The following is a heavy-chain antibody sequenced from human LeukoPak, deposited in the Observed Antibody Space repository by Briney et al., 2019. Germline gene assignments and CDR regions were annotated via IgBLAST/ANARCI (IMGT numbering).Heavy chain of an antibody. CDR1: GFTFSSYW. D-gene: IGHD6-13*01. Sequence: GGSLRLSCAASGFTFSSYWMHWVRQAPGKGLEWVSGISWNSGSIGYADSVKGRFTISRDNAKNSLYLQMNSLRAEDTALYYCAKDLGAGHTFDYWGQGTLVTVSS. CDR3: AKDLGAGHTFDY. CDR2: ISWNSGSI. J-gene: IGHJ4*02. V-gene: IGHV3-9*01.